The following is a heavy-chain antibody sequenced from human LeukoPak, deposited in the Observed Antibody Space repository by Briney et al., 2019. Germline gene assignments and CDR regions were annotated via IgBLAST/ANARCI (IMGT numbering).Heavy chain of an antibody. J-gene: IGHJ4*02. Sequence: SQTLSLTCTVSGGSISSSSHYWGWIRQPPGKGLEWIGSIYYSGSTYYNPSLKSRFTISVDTSKNQFSLKPSSVTAADTSVYYCARQKSGSYGLFDYWGQGTLVTVSS. CDR2: IYYSGST. D-gene: IGHD1-26*01. CDR1: GGSISSSSHY. CDR3: ARQKSGSYGLFDY. V-gene: IGHV4-39*01.